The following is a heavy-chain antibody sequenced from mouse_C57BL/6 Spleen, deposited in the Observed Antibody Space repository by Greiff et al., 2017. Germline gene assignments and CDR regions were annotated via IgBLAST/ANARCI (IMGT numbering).Heavy chain of an antibody. V-gene: IGHV5-16*01. D-gene: IGHD3-2*02. Sequence: EVMLVESEGGLVQPGSSMKLSCTASGFTFSDYYMAWVRQVPAKGLEWVAHINYDGSSTYYLDSLKSRFILSRDNAKNILYLQMSSLKSEDTATYYCARDQESGYFDYWGQGTTLTVSS. J-gene: IGHJ2*01. CDR3: ARDQESGYFDY. CDR1: GFTFSDYY. CDR2: INYDGSST.